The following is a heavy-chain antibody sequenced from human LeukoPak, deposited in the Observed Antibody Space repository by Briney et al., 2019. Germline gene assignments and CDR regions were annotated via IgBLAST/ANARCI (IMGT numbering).Heavy chain of an antibody. CDR1: GGSISSSSYY. V-gene: IGHV4-39*07. J-gene: IGHJ5*02. D-gene: IGHD3-22*01. CDR2: IYYSGST. Sequence: SETLSLTCTVSGGSISSSSYYWGWIRQPPGKGLEWIGSIYYSGSTYYNPSLKSRVTIPVDTSKNQFSLKLSSVTAADTAVYYCARLTSYYDSSGYGWFDPWGQGTLVTVSS. CDR3: ARLTSYYDSSGYGWFDP.